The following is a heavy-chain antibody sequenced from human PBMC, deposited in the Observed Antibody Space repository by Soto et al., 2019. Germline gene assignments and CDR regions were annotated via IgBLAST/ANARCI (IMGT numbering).Heavy chain of an antibody. D-gene: IGHD2-15*01. V-gene: IGHV3-21*03. CDR1: GFTFSSYA. J-gene: IGHJ5*02. Sequence: GGSLRLSCAASGFTFSSYAMSWVRQAPGKXLEWVASISCGGDFVYYADLVRGRLTISRDHAENSLYLQMNRQGGEDTYNYYFERTIIVLGEGSGHQWFDPWGQGTQVTVSS. CDR3: ERTIIVLGEGSGHQWFDP. CDR2: ISCGGDFV.